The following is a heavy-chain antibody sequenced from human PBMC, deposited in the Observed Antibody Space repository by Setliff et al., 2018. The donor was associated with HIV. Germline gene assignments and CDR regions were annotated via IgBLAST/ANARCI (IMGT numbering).Heavy chain of an antibody. Sequence: SETLSLTCTVSGGSLTGGAYYWSWIRQPAGKGLEWLGYIYTSWSTNYNPSLKSRVTISLDTSKNQFSLRLSSVSAADTAVYYCARFAAAGAPGPTDFAYWGQGTLVTVSS. CDR3: ARFAAAGAPGPTDFAY. CDR2: IYTSWST. CDR1: GGSLTGGAYY. D-gene: IGHD6-13*01. J-gene: IGHJ4*02. V-gene: IGHV4-61*09.